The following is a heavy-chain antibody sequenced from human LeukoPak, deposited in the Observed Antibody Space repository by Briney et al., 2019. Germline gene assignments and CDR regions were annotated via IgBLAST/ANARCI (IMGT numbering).Heavy chain of an antibody. J-gene: IGHJ4*02. V-gene: IGHV3-30*18. CDR3: AKRGYYYDSSGYYSRTYFDY. D-gene: IGHD3-22*01. Sequence: GGSLRLSCVVSGFTFSSYGMHWVRQAPGKGLEWVAVISYDGSNKYYADSVKGRFTISRDNSKNTLYLQMNSLRAGDTAVYYCAKRGYYYDSSGYYSRTYFDYWGQGTLVIVSS. CDR2: ISYDGSNK. CDR1: GFTFSSYG.